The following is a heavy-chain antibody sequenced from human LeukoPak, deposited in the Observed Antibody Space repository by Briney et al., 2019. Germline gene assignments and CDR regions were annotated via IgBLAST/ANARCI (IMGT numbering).Heavy chain of an antibody. CDR3: AREGLLRSYDY. J-gene: IGHJ4*02. CDR1: GFTFSSYS. Sequence: GGSLRLSCAASGFTFSSYSMNWVRQAPGKGLEWVSYISSSSSTIYYADSVKGRFTISRDNAKNSLYLQMNSLRAEDTAVYYCAREGLLRSYDYWGQGALVTVSS. D-gene: IGHD1-26*01. CDR2: ISSSSSTI. V-gene: IGHV3-48*04.